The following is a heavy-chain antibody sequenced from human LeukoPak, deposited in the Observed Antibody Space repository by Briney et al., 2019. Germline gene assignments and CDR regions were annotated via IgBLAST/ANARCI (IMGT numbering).Heavy chain of an antibody. D-gene: IGHD4-17*01. CDR2: INHSGST. Sequence: SETLSLTCVVYGGSFSGYYWSWIRQPPGKGLEWIGEINHSGSTNYNPSLKSRVTISVDTSKNQFSLKLSSVTAADTAVYYCARGGDGEGDYERRAAFDIWGQGTMVTVSS. CDR1: GGSFSGYY. CDR3: ARGGDGEGDYERRAAFDI. J-gene: IGHJ3*02. V-gene: IGHV4-34*01.